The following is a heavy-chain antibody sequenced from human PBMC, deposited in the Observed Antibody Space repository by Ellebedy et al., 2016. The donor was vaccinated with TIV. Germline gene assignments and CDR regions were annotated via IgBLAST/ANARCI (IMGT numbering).Heavy chain of an antibody. V-gene: IGHV3-48*03. CDR3: ARDGTYSGYYYAMDV. Sequence: GGSLRLSCAASGLNFSNYEMDWVRQAPGKGLEWVSHISRRGTTKYYSDSLKGRFTISRDNAKNSLFLQMNSLRAEDTAVYYCARDGTYSGYYYAMDVWGQGTTVTVSS. J-gene: IGHJ6*02. CDR2: ISRRGTTK. D-gene: IGHD3-9*01. CDR1: GLNFSNYE.